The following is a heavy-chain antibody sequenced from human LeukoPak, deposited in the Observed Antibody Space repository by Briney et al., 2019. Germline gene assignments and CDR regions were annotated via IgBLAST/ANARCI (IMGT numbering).Heavy chain of an antibody. CDR2: ISGYNGNT. V-gene: IGHV1-18*01. Sequence: ASVKVSCKASGNTFTSYGISWVRQAPGQGLEWMGWISGYNGNTNYAQKLQGRVTMTTDTSTSTVYMELRSLRSDDTAVYYCAGEEVRRAVAGYFDNWGQGTLVTVSS. CDR1: GNTFTSYG. CDR3: AGEEVRRAVAGYFDN. J-gene: IGHJ4*02. D-gene: IGHD6-19*01.